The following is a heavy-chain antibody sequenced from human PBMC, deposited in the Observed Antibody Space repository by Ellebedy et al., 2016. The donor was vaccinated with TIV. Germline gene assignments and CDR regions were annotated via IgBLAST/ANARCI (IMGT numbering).Heavy chain of an antibody. D-gene: IGHD4-17*01. V-gene: IGHV3-7*01. J-gene: IGHJ3*02. CDR1: GFSFRSYW. Sequence: GESLKISCAASGFSFRSYWMTWVRQAPGKGLQWVANMNQDGSDKYYVDSVRGRFTISRDNAKNSLYLHLNSLRAEDTAMYYCATDGSYGDYLSPTHAFVIWGQGTMVTVSS. CDR2: MNQDGSDK. CDR3: ATDGSYGDYLSPTHAFVI.